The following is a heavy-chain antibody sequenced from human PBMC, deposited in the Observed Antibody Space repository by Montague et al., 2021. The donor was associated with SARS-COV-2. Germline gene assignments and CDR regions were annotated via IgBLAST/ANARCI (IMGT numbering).Heavy chain of an antibody. V-gene: IGHV4-39*01. CDR3: ARHWGGGEYYDSSGDYGGDAFDI. CDR1: GGSISSSNYY. J-gene: IGHJ3*02. Sequence: SETLSLTCTVSGGSISSSNYYWGWIRQPPGKGLEWIGSIYYSGSTYYNPSLKSRVTISVDTSKNQFSLKLSSVTAADTAVYYCARHWGGGEYYDSSGDYGGDAFDIWGPGTMVTVSS. D-gene: IGHD3-22*01. CDR2: IYYSGST.